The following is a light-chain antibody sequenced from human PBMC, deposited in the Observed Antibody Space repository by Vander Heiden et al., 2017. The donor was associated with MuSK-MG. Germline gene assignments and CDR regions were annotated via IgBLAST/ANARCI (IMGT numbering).Light chain of an antibody. CDR1: QSVSSSY. J-gene: IGKJ5*01. Sequence: EIVLTQSPGTLSLSPGERATLSCRASQSVSSSYLAWYQQKPGQAPRLLIYGASSRATGIPDRFSGSGSGTDFTLTISRLEPEDFAVYYCQQYGSSPGITFAQGTRPEIK. V-gene: IGKV3-20*01. CDR2: GAS. CDR3: QQYGSSPGIT.